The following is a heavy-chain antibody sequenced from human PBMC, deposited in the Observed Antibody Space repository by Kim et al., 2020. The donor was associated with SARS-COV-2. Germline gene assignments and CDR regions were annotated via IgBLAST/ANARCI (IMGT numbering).Heavy chain of an antibody. CDR2: ISSSGSSI. V-gene: IGHV3-48*03. Sequence: GGSLRLSCAASGYTFSSYEMNWVRQAPGKGLEWVSYISSSGSSIYYADSVKGRFTISRDNAKNSLFLQMNSLRAEDTAVYYCARDNRESLDYWSQGTLVTVSS. J-gene: IGHJ4*02. D-gene: IGHD3-10*01. CDR3: ARDNRESLDY. CDR1: GYTFSSYE.